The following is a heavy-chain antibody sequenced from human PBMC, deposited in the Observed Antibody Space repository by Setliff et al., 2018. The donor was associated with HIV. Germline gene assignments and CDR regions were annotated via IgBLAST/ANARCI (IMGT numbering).Heavy chain of an antibody. CDR1: GYTFTNYY. CDR3: ARESACSSTSCPKVLDY. CDR2: IYPGGARR. Sequence: ASVKVSCKASGYTFTNYYMHWVRQAPGQGLEWMGIIYPGGARRSYAQKFQGRVTMTWDTSTSTVYMELSSLRSEDTAVYYCARESACSSTSCPKVLDYWGQGTLVTVSS. V-gene: IGHV1-46*01. J-gene: IGHJ4*02. D-gene: IGHD2-2*01.